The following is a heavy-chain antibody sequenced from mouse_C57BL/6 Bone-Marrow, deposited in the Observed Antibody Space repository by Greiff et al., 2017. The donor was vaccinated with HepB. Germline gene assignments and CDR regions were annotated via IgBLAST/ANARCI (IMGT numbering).Heavy chain of an antibody. Sequence: EVHLVDSGGGLVQPGGSLSLSCAASGFTFTDYYMSWVRQPPGKALEWLGFIRNKANGYTTEYSASVKGRFTISRDNSQSILYLQMNALRAEDSATYYCAGGWYFDVWGTGTTVTVSS. CDR2: IRNKANGYTT. CDR3: AGGWYFDV. J-gene: IGHJ1*03. CDR1: GFTFTDYY. V-gene: IGHV7-3*01.